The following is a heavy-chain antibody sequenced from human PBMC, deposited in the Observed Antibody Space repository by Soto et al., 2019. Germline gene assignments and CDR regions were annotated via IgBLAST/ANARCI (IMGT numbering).Heavy chain of an antibody. CDR1: GFTFRTYW. CDR3: ASQFDFWSGHFGMDV. J-gene: IGHJ6*02. D-gene: IGHD3-3*01. CDR2: IKVDGSEK. Sequence: EVQLVESGGGLVQPGGSLRLSCVDSGFTFRTYWMSWVRQAPGKGLEWVANIKVDGSEKYYVDSVKGRFTISRDNAENSLFLQMNSLRAEDTAVYFCASQFDFWSGHFGMDVWGQGTTVTVSS. V-gene: IGHV3-7*01.